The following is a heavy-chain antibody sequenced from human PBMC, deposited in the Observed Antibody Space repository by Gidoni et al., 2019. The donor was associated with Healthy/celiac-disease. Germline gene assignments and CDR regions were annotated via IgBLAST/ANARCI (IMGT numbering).Heavy chain of an antibody. CDR1: ASPFSTCT. CDR3: ARAGGYCSSTSCYESYYYYYMDV. V-gene: IGHV3-21*01. D-gene: IGHD2-2*01. Sequence: EVQLVASGGGLVKPRGFLVLPCAVSASPFSTCTMTWAREAPGKGLEWVASISSRNSYIYYADSVKGRFTISRDKAKNTLYLQMNSLRAEDTAVYYCARAGGYCSSTSCYESYYYYYMDVWGKGTTVTVSS. J-gene: IGHJ6*03. CDR2: ISSRNSYI.